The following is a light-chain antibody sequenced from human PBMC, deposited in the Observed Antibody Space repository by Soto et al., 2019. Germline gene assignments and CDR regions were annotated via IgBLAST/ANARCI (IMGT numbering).Light chain of an antibody. V-gene: IGKV1-5*01. CDR2: DAS. CDR3: QQYNIYWT. CDR1: QTISTW. Sequence: DIQMTQSPSTLSASVGDRVTITCRASQTISTWLAWYQQKPGKDPKLLIYDASSLQSGVPSRFSGSGSGTEFSLTISSLQPDDFATYYCQQYNIYWTFGQGTKVEIK. J-gene: IGKJ1*01.